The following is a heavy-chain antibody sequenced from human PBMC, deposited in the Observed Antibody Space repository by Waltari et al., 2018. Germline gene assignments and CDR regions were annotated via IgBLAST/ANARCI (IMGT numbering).Heavy chain of an antibody. V-gene: IGHV4-34*01. J-gene: IGHJ4*01. CDR1: GESFSGHF. CDR2: IHYSGST. CDR3: ARYGEVPPNYFFDY. D-gene: IGHD2-21*01. Sequence: VQLHQWGAGPLTPSETLSTTCAVSGESFSGHFWSWIRQSPGKGLEWVGAIHYSGSTNYNPSLKSRLSLSVDTTKKQFSLRLTSVTAADTGVYFCARYGEVPPNYFFDYWGQGTLVTVSS.